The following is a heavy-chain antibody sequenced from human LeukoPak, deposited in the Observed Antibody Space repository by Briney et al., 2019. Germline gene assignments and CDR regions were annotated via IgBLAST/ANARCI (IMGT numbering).Heavy chain of an antibody. V-gene: IGHV3-49*04. J-gene: IGHJ4*02. CDR2: IRSKADSGTT. Sequence: GGSLRLSCTGSGFSFRDYAMTWVRQAPGKGLEWVGFIRSKADSGTTEYDASVKGGFTISRDDSKTVAYLQMNSLKTDDTAIYYCTRGQKDFDCWGQGTLVTVSS. CDR1: GFSFRDYA. CDR3: TRGQKDFDC.